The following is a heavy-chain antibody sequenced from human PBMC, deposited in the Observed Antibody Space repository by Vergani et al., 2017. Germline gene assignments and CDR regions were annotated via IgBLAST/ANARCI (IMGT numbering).Heavy chain of an antibody. CDR3: ARDAAVAITMIVVAPDAFDI. CDR2: FDPEDGET. V-gene: IGHV1-24*01. J-gene: IGHJ3*02. Sequence: QVQLVQSGAEVKKPGASVKVSCKVSGYTLTELSMHWVRQAPGKGLEWMGGFDPEDGETIYAQKFQGRVTMTEDTSTDTAYMELSSLRSEDTAVYYCARDAAVAITMIVVAPDAFDIWGQGTMVTVSS. CDR1: GYTLTELS. D-gene: IGHD3-22*01.